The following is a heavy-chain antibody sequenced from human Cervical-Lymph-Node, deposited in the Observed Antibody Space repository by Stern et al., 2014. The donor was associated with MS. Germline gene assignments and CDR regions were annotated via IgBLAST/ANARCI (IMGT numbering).Heavy chain of an antibody. CDR2: IYPGDSDT. D-gene: IGHD2-15*01. CDR1: GYSFSNFW. Sequence: QLVQSGAEVKKPGESLKISCKTSGYSFSNFWIGWVRQMPGKGLEWMGIIYPGDSDTTYSPSFQGQVTISADESISTAYLQWRSLKASDTAMYYCVRRCGSGGYDTFDIWGQGTMLIVSS. V-gene: IGHV5-51*01. J-gene: IGHJ3*02. CDR3: VRRCGSGGYDTFDI.